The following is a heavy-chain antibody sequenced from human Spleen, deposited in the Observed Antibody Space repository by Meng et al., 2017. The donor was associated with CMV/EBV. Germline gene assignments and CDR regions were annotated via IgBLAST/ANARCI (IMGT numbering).Heavy chain of an antibody. CDR1: GRSISSGGYY. Sequence: LTCTVSGRSISSGGYYWSWIRQHPGTGLEWLGYIYYSGSPYSNPSLKSRVTISVDTSKNQFSLKLSSVTAADTAVYYCARAYDSFDPWGQGTLVTVSS. J-gene: IGHJ5*02. V-gene: IGHV4-31*03. CDR3: ARAYDSFDP. CDR2: IYYSGSP. D-gene: IGHD5-12*01.